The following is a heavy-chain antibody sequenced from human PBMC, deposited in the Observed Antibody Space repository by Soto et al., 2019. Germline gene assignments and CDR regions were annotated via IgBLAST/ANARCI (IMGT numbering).Heavy chain of an antibody. CDR2: INHSGST. J-gene: IGHJ4*02. CDR3: ARGRSTTATSDY. D-gene: IGHD4-17*01. Sequence: PSETLSLTCAVYGGSFIGYYWSWIRQPPGKGLEWIGEINHSGSTNYNPSLKSRVTISVDTSKNQFSLKLSSVTAADTAVYYCARGRSTTATSDYWGQGTLVTVSS. CDR1: GGSFIGYY. V-gene: IGHV4-34*01.